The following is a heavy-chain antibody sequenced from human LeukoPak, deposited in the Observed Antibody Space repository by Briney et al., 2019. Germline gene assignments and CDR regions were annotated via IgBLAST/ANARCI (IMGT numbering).Heavy chain of an antibody. D-gene: IGHD6-19*01. CDR3: ARLAGPRPGTYYFDF. V-gene: IGHV3-21*01. J-gene: IGHJ4*02. CDR2: ITPTTDNI. Sequence: PGGSLRLSCAASGFTYSDYAMEWVRQTPGKGLEWVSPITPTTDNIYYTPSVEGRFTISRDNAKHSLYLQMNNLRADDTAVYYCARLAGPRPGTYYFDFWGQGVQVTVSS. CDR1: GFTYSDYA.